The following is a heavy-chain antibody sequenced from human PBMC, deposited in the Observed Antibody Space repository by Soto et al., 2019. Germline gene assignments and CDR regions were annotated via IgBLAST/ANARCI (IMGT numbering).Heavy chain of an antibody. J-gene: IGHJ5*01. D-gene: IGHD2-15*01. Sequence: PSETLSLTCPVSGDSISTVDYFGAWIRQPPGQALEYIGYIYKSATTYYNPSFESRVAISLYTSKSQFSLNVTSVTAADTAVYFCARGRYCLTGRCFPNWFDSWGQGTLVTVSS. V-gene: IGHV4-30-4*01. CDR2: IYKSATT. CDR1: GDSISTVDYF. CDR3: ARGRYCLTGRCFPNWFDS.